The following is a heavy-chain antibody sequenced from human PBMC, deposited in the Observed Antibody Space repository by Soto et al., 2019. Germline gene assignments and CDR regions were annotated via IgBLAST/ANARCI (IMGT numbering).Heavy chain of an antibody. Sequence: ASVKVSCKASGYTFTGYYMHWVRQAPGQGLEWMGWINPNSGGTNYAQKFQGWVTMTRDTSISTAYMELSRLRSDDTAVYYCARDHDSNRGYSYGYPGYWGQGTLVTVSS. D-gene: IGHD5-18*01. CDR3: ARDHDSNRGYSYGYPGY. V-gene: IGHV1-2*04. CDR2: INPNSGGT. J-gene: IGHJ4*02. CDR1: GYTFTGYY.